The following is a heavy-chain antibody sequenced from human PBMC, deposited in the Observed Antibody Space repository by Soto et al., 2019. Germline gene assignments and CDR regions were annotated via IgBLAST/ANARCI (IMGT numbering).Heavy chain of an antibody. V-gene: IGHV4-59*07. CDR3: ARGAAFRFDP. J-gene: IGHJ5*02. CDR2: VYDSGLS. D-gene: IGHD1-26*01. Sequence: QVQLEESGPGLVKPSDTLSLTCTVSGASLGSYYWGWIRQPPGKGLEWIAYVYDSGLSFYNPSLKSRAAISADTSKNQFSLNLTSVTAADTAVYYCARGAAFRFDPWGQGTLVTVSS. CDR1: GASLGSYY.